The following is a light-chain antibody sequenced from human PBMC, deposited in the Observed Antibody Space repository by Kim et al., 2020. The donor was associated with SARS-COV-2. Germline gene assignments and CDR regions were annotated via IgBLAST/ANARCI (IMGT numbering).Light chain of an antibody. CDR2: DVT. J-gene: IGLJ1*01. V-gene: IGLV2-11*01. CDR1: SSDVGGYNY. CDR3: CSYAGNSLYV. Sequence: GQYATISCTVTSSDVGGYNYVSWYQQHPGKAPKVMIYDVTKRPSGVPDRFSGSKSGNTASLTISGLQAEDEADYYCCSYAGNSLYVFGTGTKVTVL.